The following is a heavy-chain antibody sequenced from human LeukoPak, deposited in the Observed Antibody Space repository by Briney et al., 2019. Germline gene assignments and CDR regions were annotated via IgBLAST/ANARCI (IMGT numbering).Heavy chain of an antibody. CDR2: IYYSGSA. CDR3: ARARGYSYGPYYYSYYMDV. CDR1: GGPISSYY. V-gene: IGHV4-59*01. Sequence: SETLSLTCTVSGGPISSYYWNWIRQPPGKGLEWIGYIYYSGSADYNPSLKSRVTISVDTSKNQFSLKLSSVTAADTAVYYCARARGYSYGPYYYSYYMDVWGKGTTVTASS. J-gene: IGHJ6*03. D-gene: IGHD5-18*01.